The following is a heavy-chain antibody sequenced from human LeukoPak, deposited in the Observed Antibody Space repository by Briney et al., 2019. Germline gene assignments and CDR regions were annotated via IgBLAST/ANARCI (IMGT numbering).Heavy chain of an antibody. CDR3: ARNGEGY. Sequence: PGGSLRLSCAASGFTFDDYTMHWVRQAPGKGLQWVSLISWDGGTTYYADSVKGRFTISRDNAKNSLYLQMNSLRAEDTAVYYCARNGEGYWGQGTLVTVSS. J-gene: IGHJ4*02. CDR1: GFTFDDYT. V-gene: IGHV3-43*01. CDR2: ISWDGGTT. D-gene: IGHD3-10*01.